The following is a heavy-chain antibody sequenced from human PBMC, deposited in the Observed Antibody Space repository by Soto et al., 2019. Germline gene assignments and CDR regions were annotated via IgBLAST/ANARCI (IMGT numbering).Heavy chain of an antibody. CDR3: AKDRWGYYYDSSGYYHERYYFDY. V-gene: IGHV3-30*18. CDR2: ISYDGSNK. J-gene: IGHJ4*02. D-gene: IGHD3-22*01. CDR1: GFTFSSYG. Sequence: QVQLVESGGGVVQPGRSLRLSCAASGFTFSSYGMHWVRQVPGKGLEWVAVISYDGSNKYYADSVKGRFTISRDNSKNTLYLQMNSLRAEDTDVYYCAKDRWGYYYDSSGYYHERYYFDYWGQGTLVTVSS.